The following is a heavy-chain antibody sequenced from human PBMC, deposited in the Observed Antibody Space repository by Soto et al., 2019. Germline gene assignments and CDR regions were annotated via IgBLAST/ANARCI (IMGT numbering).Heavy chain of an antibody. J-gene: IGHJ6*03. CDR2: IWYDGSNK. D-gene: IGHD2-21*02. V-gene: IGHV3-33*01. CDR1: GFTFSSYG. Sequence: QVQLVESGGGVVQPGRSLRLSCAASGFTFSSYGMHWVRQAPGKGLEWVAVIWYDGSNKYYADSVKGRFTISRDNSKNTLYLQMNSLRAEDTAVYYCARGLRAGGDYHYYYYMDVWGKGTTVTVSS. CDR3: ARGLRAGGDYHYYYYMDV.